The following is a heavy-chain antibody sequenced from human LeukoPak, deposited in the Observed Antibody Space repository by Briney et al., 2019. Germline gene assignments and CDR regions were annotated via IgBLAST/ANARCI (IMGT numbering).Heavy chain of an antibody. Sequence: QSGGSLRLSCAASGFTFSNYGLSWVRQAPGKGLEWVSYISSSDSTIYYADSVKGRFTISRDNAKNSLYLQMNSLRAEDTAVYYCARDYGGSSPFDYWGQGTLVTVSS. CDR2: ISSSDSTI. D-gene: IGHD4-23*01. CDR3: ARDYGGSSPFDY. CDR1: GFTFSNYG. J-gene: IGHJ4*02. V-gene: IGHV3-48*04.